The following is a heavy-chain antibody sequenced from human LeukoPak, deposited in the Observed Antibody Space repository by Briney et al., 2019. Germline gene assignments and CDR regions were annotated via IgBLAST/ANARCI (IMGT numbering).Heavy chain of an antibody. CDR3: AREPAGYNFDY. CDR2: ISSSSSYI. J-gene: IGHJ4*02. CDR1: GFTFSSYS. V-gene: IGHV3-21*01. D-gene: IGHD6-25*01. Sequence: GGSLRLSCAASGFTFSSYSMNWVRQAPGKGLEWVSSISSSSSYIYYADSVKGRLTISRDNAKNSLYLQMNSLRAEDTAVYYCAREPAGYNFDYWGQGTLVTVSS.